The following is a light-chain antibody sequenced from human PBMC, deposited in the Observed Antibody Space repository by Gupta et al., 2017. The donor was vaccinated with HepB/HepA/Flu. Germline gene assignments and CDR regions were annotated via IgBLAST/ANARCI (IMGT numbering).Light chain of an antibody. Sequence: DIVLTQSPGTLSLSPGEGATLSCRASQCVSSSYLAWYQQTPGQAPRLLIYGVSSRATGIPDRFSGSGSGTDFTLTISRLEPEDSAVYYCQQYGSPLWTFGQGTKVEIK. CDR3: QQYGSPLWT. CDR2: GVS. J-gene: IGKJ1*01. CDR1: QCVSSSY. V-gene: IGKV3-20*01.